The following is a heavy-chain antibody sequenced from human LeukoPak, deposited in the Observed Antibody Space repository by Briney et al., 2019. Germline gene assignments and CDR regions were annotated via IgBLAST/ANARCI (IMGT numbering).Heavy chain of an antibody. J-gene: IGHJ4*02. Sequence: SETLSLTCTVSGASVSSGNYYWSWIRQPPGKGLEWIGYIYYSGGTNYSPSLKSPVTISVDTSKNQFSLKLSSVTAADTAVYYCARGGMAFDYWGQGTLVTVSS. CDR1: GASVSSGNYY. CDR2: IYYSGGT. D-gene: IGHD3-16*01. CDR3: ARGGMAFDY. V-gene: IGHV4-61*01.